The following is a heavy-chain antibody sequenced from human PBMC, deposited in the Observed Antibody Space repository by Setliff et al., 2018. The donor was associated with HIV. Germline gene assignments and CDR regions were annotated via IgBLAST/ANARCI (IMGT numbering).Heavy chain of an antibody. J-gene: IGHJ6*02. CDR2: INYSGST. D-gene: IGHD3-9*01. V-gene: IGHV4-34*01. CDR3: ARTVLLRYFDWLSFYCYGMDV. Sequence: SETLSLTCAVYGGSFSGYYWSWIRQPPGKGLEWIGEINYSGSTNYNPSLKSRVTISVDTSKNQFSLKLSSVTAADTAVYYCARTVLLRYFDWLSFYCYGMDVWGQGTTVTVS. CDR1: GGSFSGYY.